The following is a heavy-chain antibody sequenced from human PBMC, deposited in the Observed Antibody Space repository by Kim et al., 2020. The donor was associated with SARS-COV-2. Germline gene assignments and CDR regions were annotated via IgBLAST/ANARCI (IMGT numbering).Heavy chain of an antibody. J-gene: IGHJ4*02. V-gene: IGHV5-51*01. Sequence: GASLKISCKGSGYSFTSYWIGWVRQMPGKGLEWMGIIYPGDSDTRYSPSFQGQVTISADKSISTAYLQWSSLKASDTAMYYCARGGGYDILTGYYNYGLGYWGQGTLVTVSS. CDR2: IYPGDSDT. CDR3: ARGGGYDILTGYYNYGLGY. CDR1: GYSFTSYW. D-gene: IGHD3-9*01.